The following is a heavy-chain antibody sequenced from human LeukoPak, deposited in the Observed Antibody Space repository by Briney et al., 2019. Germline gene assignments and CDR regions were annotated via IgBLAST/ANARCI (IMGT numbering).Heavy chain of an antibody. CDR1: GFTFSSYG. J-gene: IGHJ4*02. CDR3: AKDQGGSGYSALDY. V-gene: IGHV3-30*18. CDR2: ISYDGSNK. Sequence: GRSLRLSCAASGFTFSSYGMHWVRQAPGKGLEWVAVISYDGSNKYYADSVKGRFTISRDNSKNTLYLQMNSLRAEDTAAYYCAKDQGGSGYSALDYWGQGTLVTVSS. D-gene: IGHD3-22*01.